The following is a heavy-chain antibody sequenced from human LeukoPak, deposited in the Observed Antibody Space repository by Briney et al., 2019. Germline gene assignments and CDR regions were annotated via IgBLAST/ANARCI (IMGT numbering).Heavy chain of an antibody. J-gene: IGHJ6*03. CDR3: ARVSWFPGTSYYYMDV. CDR1: GGSFSGYY. D-gene: IGHD1-1*01. V-gene: IGHV4-34*01. CDR2: INHSGST. Sequence: SETLSLTCAVYGGSFSGYYWSWIRQPPGKGLEWIGEINHSGSTNYNPSLKSRVTISVDTSKNQFSLKLSSVTAADTAVYYCARVSWFPGTSYYYMDVWGKGTTITVSS.